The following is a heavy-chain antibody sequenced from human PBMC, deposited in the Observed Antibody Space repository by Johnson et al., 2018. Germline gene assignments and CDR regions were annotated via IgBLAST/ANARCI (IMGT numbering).Heavy chain of an antibody. V-gene: IGHV3-9*01. Sequence: EVQLVESGGGLVQPGRSLRLSCVVSGITFEDYAMHWVRQAPGKGLEWVSGISWNSNSKTYADSVKGRFTVSRDNAKNSLYLQMNSLRPEDTALYYCARVLCGGDCRGHGVKVWGQGTTVTVS. D-gene: IGHD2-21*02. CDR3: ARVLCGGDCRGHGVKV. J-gene: IGHJ6*02. CDR2: ISWNSNSK. CDR1: GITFEDYA.